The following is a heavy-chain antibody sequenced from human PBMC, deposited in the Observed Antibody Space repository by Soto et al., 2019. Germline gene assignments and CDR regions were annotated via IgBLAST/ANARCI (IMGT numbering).Heavy chain of an antibody. CDR1: SGSISSSNW. CDR3: ARVDGLDDTPYFDY. V-gene: IGHV4-4*02. J-gene: IGHJ4*02. D-gene: IGHD3-9*01. Sequence: TLSLTCAVSSGSISSSNWWSWVRQPPGKGLEWIGEIYHSGSTNYNPSLKSRVTISVDKSKSQFSLKLSSVTAADTAVYYCARVDGLDDTPYFDYWGQGTLVTVSS. CDR2: IYHSGST.